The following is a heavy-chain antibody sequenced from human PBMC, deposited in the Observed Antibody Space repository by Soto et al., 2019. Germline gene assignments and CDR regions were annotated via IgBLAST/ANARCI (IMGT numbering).Heavy chain of an antibody. Sequence: QVQLQESGPGLMRPSETLSLTCTVSSDSISGVYWTWIRQPAGKGLEWIGRIYSSGETNYNPSLTGRVIMSLDTSKNQFSLKLTSVTAADTAVYYCARASQCKSYFDCFAWLDYWGQGTLVTVSS. D-gene: IGHD3-9*01. CDR2: IYSSGET. J-gene: IGHJ4*02. V-gene: IGHV4-4*07. CDR1: SDSISGVY. CDR3: ARASQCKSYFDCFAWLDY.